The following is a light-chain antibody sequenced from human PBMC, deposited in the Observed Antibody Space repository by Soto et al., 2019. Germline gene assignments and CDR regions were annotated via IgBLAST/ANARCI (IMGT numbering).Light chain of an antibody. J-gene: IGKJ3*01. CDR2: AAS. V-gene: IGKV3-20*01. CDR1: QSVSSTY. CDR3: QHYDSSPLFT. Sequence: EIVLTQSPGTLSLSPGERATLSCRASQSVSSTYLAWYQQKPGQAPRLLIYAASSRATGIPDRFSGSGSVTDFTLTISRLEPEDFAIYYCQHYDSSPLFTFGPGTKVDIK.